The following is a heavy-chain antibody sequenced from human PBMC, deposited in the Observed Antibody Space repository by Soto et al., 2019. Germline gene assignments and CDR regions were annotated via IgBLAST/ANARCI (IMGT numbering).Heavy chain of an antibody. J-gene: IGHJ4*02. CDR3: ASLGYYVFWSGYFSHY. CDR1: GGSSSSSSYY. D-gene: IGHD3-3*01. Sequence: ETPSLTCTVSGGSSSSSSYYWGWIRQPPGKGLEWIVSIYYSGSTYYNPSLKSRVTISVDTSQNQFSLKLSSVTAAETAVYYCASLGYYVFWSGYFSHYWGQGPLVTLSS. V-gene: IGHV4-39*01. CDR2: IYYSGST.